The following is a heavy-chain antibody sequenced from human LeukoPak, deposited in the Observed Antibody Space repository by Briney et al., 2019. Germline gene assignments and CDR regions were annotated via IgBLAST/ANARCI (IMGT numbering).Heavy chain of an antibody. D-gene: IGHD3-3*01. CDR3: ARVDFWSGRSPFYYYYGMDV. CDR2: IKQDGSEK. CDR1: GFTFSSYW. J-gene: IGHJ6*02. V-gene: IGHV3-7*01. Sequence: PGGSLRLSCAASGFTFSSYWMSWVRQAPGKGLEWVANIKQDGSEKYYVDSVKGRFTISRDNAKNSLYLQMNSLRAEDTAVYYCARVDFWSGRSPFYYYYGMDVWGQGTTVTVSS.